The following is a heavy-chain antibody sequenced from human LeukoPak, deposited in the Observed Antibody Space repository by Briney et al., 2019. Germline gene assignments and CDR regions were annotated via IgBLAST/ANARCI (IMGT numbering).Heavy chain of an antibody. CDR1: GGSFSGYY. Sequence: PSEILSLTCAVYGGSFSGYYWSWIRQPPGKGLEWIGEINHSGSTNYNPSLKSRVTISVDTSKNQFSLKLSSVTAADTAVYYCARGRCSGGSCYKGHFQHWGQGTLVTVSS. CDR2: INHSGST. V-gene: IGHV4-34*01. CDR3: ARGRCSGGSCYKGHFQH. D-gene: IGHD2-15*01. J-gene: IGHJ1*01.